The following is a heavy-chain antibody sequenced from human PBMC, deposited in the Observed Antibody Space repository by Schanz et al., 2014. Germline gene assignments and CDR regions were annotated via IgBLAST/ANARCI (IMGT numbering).Heavy chain of an antibody. D-gene: IGHD5-18*01. CDR1: GFTVSKNY. V-gene: IGHV3-66*01. CDR2: IYTDGST. Sequence: PGGSLRLSCAASGFTVSKNYMSWVRQAPGKGLEWVSIIYTDGSTYYADSVRDRFTISRDNSKNMMYLQINNLRAEDTAVYYCARGTDTAMEHRPFDYWGQGTLVTVSS. CDR3: ARGTDTAMEHRPFDY. J-gene: IGHJ4*02.